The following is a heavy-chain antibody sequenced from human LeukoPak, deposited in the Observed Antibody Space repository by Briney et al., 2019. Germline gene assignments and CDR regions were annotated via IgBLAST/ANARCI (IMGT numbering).Heavy chain of an antibody. J-gene: IGHJ4*02. Sequence: SVKVSCKASVGTFSSYAISWVRQAPGQGLEWMGRIIPIFGTANYAQKFQGRVTITTDESTSTAYMELSSLRSEDTAVYYCAGGYSSSFYYWGQGTLVTVSS. CDR2: IIPIFGTA. CDR1: VGTFSSYA. D-gene: IGHD6-6*01. V-gene: IGHV1-69*05. CDR3: AGGYSSSFYY.